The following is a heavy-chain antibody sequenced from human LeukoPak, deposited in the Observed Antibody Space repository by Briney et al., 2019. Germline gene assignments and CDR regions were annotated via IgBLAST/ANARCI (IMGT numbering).Heavy chain of an antibody. D-gene: IGHD3-22*01. J-gene: IGHJ4*02. Sequence: SGTLSLTCTVSGGSISSSSYYWGWIRQPPGKGLEWIGSIYYSGSTYYNPSLKSRVTISVDTSKNQFSLKLSSVTAADTAVYYCARQEDYYDSSGYYQYYFDYWGQGTLVTVSS. CDR1: GGSISSSSYY. V-gene: IGHV4-39*01. CDR3: ARQEDYYDSSGYYQYYFDY. CDR2: IYYSGST.